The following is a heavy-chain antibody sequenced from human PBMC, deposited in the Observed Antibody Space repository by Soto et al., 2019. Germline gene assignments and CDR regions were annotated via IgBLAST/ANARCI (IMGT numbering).Heavy chain of an antibody. J-gene: IGHJ5*01. D-gene: IGHD2-21*02. V-gene: IGHV1-69*13. Sequence: GASVKVSCKASGGTFSSYAISWVRQAPGQGLEWMGGIIPIFGTANYAQKFQGRVTITADESTSTAYMELSSLRSEDTAVYYCARSVVVTAIRPRAQDWFDSWGQGTLVTVSS. CDR1: GGTFSSYA. CDR3: ARSVVVTAIRPRAQDWFDS. CDR2: IIPIFGTA.